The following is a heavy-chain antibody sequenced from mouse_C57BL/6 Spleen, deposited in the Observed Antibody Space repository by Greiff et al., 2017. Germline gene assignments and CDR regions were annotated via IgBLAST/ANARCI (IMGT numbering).Heavy chain of an antibody. J-gene: IGHJ4*01. Sequence: VQRVESGAELVRPGTSVKVSCKASGYAFTNYLIEWVKQRPGQGLEWIGVINPGSGGTNYNEKFKGKATLTADKSSSTAYMQLSSLTSEDSAVYFCARRGGYYGYAMDYWGQGTSVTVSS. CDR1: GYAFTNYL. D-gene: IGHD1-1*01. V-gene: IGHV1-54*01. CDR3: ARRGGYYGYAMDY. CDR2: INPGSGGT.